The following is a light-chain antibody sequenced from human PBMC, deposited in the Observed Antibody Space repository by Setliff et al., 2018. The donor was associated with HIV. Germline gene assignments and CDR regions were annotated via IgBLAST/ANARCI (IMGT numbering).Light chain of an antibody. V-gene: IGLV2-14*01. CDR3: SSYSSNSTPYV. Sequence: QSALTQPASVSGSPGQPITITCTGTSSDVGSFDYVSWYQQHPGKAPKLMIYEVTYRPSGVSDRFSGSKSGNTASLTISGLQAEDEADYYCSSYSSNSTPYVFGSGTKVTVL. CDR1: SSDVGSFDY. J-gene: IGLJ1*01. CDR2: EVT.